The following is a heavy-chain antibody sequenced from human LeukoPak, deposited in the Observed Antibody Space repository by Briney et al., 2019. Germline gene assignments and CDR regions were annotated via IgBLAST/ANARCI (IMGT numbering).Heavy chain of an antibody. Sequence: PGRSLRLSCAASGFTFNSYAMSWVRQAPGKGLEWVSAISPGGSDTYYADSVRGRFTISRDNSKNTLYLQMSSLRAEDSAVYYCAKGDYYDFDYWGQGTLVTVSS. CDR2: ISPGGSDT. D-gene: IGHD3-10*01. V-gene: IGHV3-23*01. CDR1: GFTFNSYA. J-gene: IGHJ4*02. CDR3: AKGDYYDFDY.